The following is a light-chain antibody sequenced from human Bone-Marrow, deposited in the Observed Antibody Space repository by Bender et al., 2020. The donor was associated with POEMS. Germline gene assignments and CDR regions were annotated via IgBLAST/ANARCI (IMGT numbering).Light chain of an antibody. J-gene: IGLJ1*01. Sequence: QSALTQPPSASGSPGQSVTISCTGRNNDVGGDKFVSWYQQHPGKAPKLIIYEVFNRPSGVSDRFSGSKSGNAASLTVSGLQAEDEADYYCCSYAGSDTFVFGTGTHVTVL. CDR2: EVF. CDR1: NNDVGGDKF. V-gene: IGLV2-8*01. CDR3: CSYAGSDTFV.